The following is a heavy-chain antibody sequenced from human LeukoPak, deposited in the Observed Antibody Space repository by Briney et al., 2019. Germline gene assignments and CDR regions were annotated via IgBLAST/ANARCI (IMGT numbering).Heavy chain of an antibody. CDR2: ISSDGSST. Sequence: GRSLRLSCAASGFTFSSYAMHWVRQAPGKGLVWVSRISSDGSSTSYADSVKGRFTISRDNAKNTLYLQMNSLRAEDTAVYYCARSMIFPPDSFDYWGQGTLVTVSS. CDR1: GFTFSSYA. CDR3: ARSMIFPPDSFDY. D-gene: IGHD3-22*01. V-gene: IGHV3-74*01. J-gene: IGHJ4*02.